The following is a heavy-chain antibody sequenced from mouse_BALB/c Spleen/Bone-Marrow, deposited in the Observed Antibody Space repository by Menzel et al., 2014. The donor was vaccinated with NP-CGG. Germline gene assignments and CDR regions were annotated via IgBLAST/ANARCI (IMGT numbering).Heavy chain of an antibody. CDR1: GYTFTNYY. CDR2: IYPVNVHA. V-gene: IGHV1S56*01. D-gene: IGHD2-3*01. Sequence: VQLVESGPELVKPGASVRISCKASGYTFTNYYIHWVKQRPGQGLEWIGWIYPVNVHANFNEKFRGKATLTADKSSSAAYMQLNSLTSEDSAVYFCARWLLPYYAMDYWGQGTSVTVSS. J-gene: IGHJ4*01. CDR3: ARWLLPYYAMDY.